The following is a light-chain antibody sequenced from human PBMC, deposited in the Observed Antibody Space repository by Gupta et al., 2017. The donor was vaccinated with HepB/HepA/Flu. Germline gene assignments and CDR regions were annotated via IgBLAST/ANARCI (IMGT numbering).Light chain of an antibody. Sequence: QSALTQPASVSGSPGQSITIACTVTSSDVGGYNYVSWYQQHPGKAPKLMIYDVSNRPSGVSNRFSGSKSGNMASLTIFGVQGEDEADYYCSSYTSRSTLVVFGTGTKVTVL. J-gene: IGLJ1*01. CDR3: SSYTSRSTLVV. CDR2: DVS. V-gene: IGLV2-14*03. CDR1: SSDVGGYNY.